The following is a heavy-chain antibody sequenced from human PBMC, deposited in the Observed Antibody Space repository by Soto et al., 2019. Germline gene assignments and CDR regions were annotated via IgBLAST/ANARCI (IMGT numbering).Heavy chain of an antibody. D-gene: IGHD3-22*01. J-gene: IGHJ3*02. CDR2: VYWTGST. CDR3: ARDTPDNAFDI. V-gene: IGHV4-39*07. CDR1: GDSITTNGYY. Sequence: SETLSLTCSVSGDSITTNGYYWGWIRQPPGKGLQWIGNVYWTGSTFSHPSLTSRVFISVDTSKNQFSLKLSSVTAADTAVYYCARDTPDNAFDIWGQGTMVTVSS.